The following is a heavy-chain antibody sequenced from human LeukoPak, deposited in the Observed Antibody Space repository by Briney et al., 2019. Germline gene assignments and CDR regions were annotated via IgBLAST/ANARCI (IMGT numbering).Heavy chain of an antibody. V-gene: IGHV3-48*03. J-gene: IGHJ4*02. D-gene: IGHD5-18*01. CDR1: GFTFSSYQ. CDR3: TRITTAMDVDY. CDR2: ISSSGSTI. Sequence: GGSLRLSCAASGFTFSSYQMNWVRQAPGEGLQWVSYISSSGSTIYYADSVKGRFTISRDNAKNSLYLQMNSLRAEDTAVYYCTRITTAMDVDYWGQGTLVTVSS.